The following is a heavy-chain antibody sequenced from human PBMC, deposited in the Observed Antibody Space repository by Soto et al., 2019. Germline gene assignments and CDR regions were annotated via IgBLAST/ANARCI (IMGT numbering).Heavy chain of an antibody. CDR1: GYTFTSYG. J-gene: IGHJ4*02. CDR3: AREAPPNWN. D-gene: IGHD1-20*01. CDR2: ISAYNGNT. Sequence: QVQLVQSGAEVKKPGASVKVSCKASGYTFTSYGISWVRQAPGPGLEWMGRISAYNGNTNYAQKLECSLTXXTDTSTHTAYMEPRRLRSDDTGVYYCAREAPPNWNWGQGTLVTGSS. V-gene: IGHV1-18*01.